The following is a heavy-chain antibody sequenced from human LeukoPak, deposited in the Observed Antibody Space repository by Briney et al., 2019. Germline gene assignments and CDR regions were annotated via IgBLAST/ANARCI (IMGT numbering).Heavy chain of an antibody. CDR2: ISGSGDST. V-gene: IGHV3-23*01. CDR1: GFTFSSYA. J-gene: IGHJ4*02. CDR3: AKGMSSGWYYFDY. Sequence: GGSLRLSCAASGFTFSSYAMSWVRQAPGKGLEWVSGISGSGDSTYYADSVKGRFTISRDNSKNTLYLQMNSLRAEDTAVYYCAKGMSSGWYYFDYWGQGTLVTVSS. D-gene: IGHD6-19*01.